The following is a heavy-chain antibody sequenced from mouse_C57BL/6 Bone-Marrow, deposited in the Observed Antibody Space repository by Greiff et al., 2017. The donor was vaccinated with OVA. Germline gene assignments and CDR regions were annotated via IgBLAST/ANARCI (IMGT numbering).Heavy chain of an antibody. J-gene: IGHJ4*01. V-gene: IGHV1-62-2*01. CDR1: GYTFTEYT. Sequence: VKLVESGAELVKPGASVKLSCKASGYTFTEYTIHWVKQRSGQGLEWIGWFYPGSGSIKYNEKFKDKATLTADKSSSTVYMELSRLTSEDSAVYFWARHEGPITTVVERAMDYWGQGTSVTVSS. CDR3: ARHEGPITTVVERAMDY. D-gene: IGHD1-1*01. CDR2: FYPGSGSI.